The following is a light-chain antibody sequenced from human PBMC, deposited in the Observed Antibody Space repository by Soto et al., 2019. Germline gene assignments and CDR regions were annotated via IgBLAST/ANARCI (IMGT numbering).Light chain of an antibody. J-gene: IGKJ1*01. Sequence: EIVMTQSPATLSVSPGERATLSCRASQSVSSNLAWYQQKPGQAPRLLIYGASTRATGIPARFSGSGSGTEFTLTISSLQSEDFADYYCQQYNNWPPTFGQGTKVESK. V-gene: IGKV3-15*01. CDR2: GAS. CDR1: QSVSSN. CDR3: QQYNNWPPT.